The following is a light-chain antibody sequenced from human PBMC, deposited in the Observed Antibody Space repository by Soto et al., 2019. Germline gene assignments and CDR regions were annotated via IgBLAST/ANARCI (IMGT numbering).Light chain of an antibody. CDR1: QSVSSSY. Sequence: EIVLTQFPDTLSLSPGERATLSCRASQSVSSSYLAWYQQKPGQAPRLLMYGASSRATGIPDRFSGSGSGTDFTLNIRRLEPEDFAVYYCQQYGSSPRTFGQGTKVEIK. CDR3: QQYGSSPRT. J-gene: IGKJ1*01. V-gene: IGKV3-20*01. CDR2: GAS.